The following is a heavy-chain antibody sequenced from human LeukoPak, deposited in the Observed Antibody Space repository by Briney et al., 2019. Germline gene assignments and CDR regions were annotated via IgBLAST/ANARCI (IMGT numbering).Heavy chain of an antibody. CDR2: IYYSGST. V-gene: IGHV4-59*01. CDR3: ASHSSSWYGFDY. J-gene: IGHJ4*02. Sequence: SETLSLTCTVSGGSISSYYWSWIRQPPGKGLEWIGYIYYSGSTNYSPSLKSRVTISVDTSKNQFSLKLSSVTAADTAVYYCASHSSSWYGFDYWGQGTLVTVSS. D-gene: IGHD6-13*01. CDR1: GGSISSYY.